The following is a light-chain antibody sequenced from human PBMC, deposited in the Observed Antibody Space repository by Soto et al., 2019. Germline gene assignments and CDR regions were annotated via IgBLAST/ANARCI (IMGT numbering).Light chain of an antibody. V-gene: IGKV3-20*01. CDR2: GTS. CDR3: QQYGASMYT. CDR1: ESVSSSY. J-gene: IGKJ2*01. Sequence: EIVLTQSPGTLSLSPGERATLSCRASESVSSSYLAWYQQKPGQAPRLLIYGTSNRATGIPDRFSGSGSGTDFTLTITTLEPEDFAVYSCQQYGASMYTFGQGTKLEIK.